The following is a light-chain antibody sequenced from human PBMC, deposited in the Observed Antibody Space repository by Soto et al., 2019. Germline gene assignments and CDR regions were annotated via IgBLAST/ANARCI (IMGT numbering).Light chain of an antibody. CDR2: SNN. V-gene: IGLV1-47*01. J-gene: IGLJ3*02. CDR1: SSNIGNNY. Sequence: QSVLTQPPSASGTPGQRVTISCSGGSSNIGNNYVYWYQQFPGTAPKLLIFSNNQRPSGVPDRFSGSKSGTSTSLAISGLRSEDEADYYCLAWDDSLSGWVFGGGTKLTVL. CDR3: LAWDDSLSGWV.